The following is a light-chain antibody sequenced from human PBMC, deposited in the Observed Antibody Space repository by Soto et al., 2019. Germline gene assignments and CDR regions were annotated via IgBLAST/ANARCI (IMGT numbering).Light chain of an antibody. J-gene: IGLJ3*02. CDR1: SSTIGSNT. V-gene: IGLV1-44*01. CDR2: SNN. Sequence: QSVLTQPPSASGAPGQRVTISCSGSSSTIGSNTVSWYQQLPGTAPKLLIYSNNQRPSGVPDRFSGSKSGTSAPLAISGLQSEDEADYYCAAWDDSLNGWVFGGGTKVTVL. CDR3: AAWDDSLNGWV.